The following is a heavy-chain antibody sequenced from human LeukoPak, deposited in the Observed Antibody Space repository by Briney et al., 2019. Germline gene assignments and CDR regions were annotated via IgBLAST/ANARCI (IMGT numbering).Heavy chain of an antibody. J-gene: IGHJ3*02. D-gene: IGHD2-21*01. Sequence: GGSLRLSCAASGFTFSNHGMHWVRQAPGKGLEWVAVIWYDGTNKYYADSVKGRFTISRDNSKNTLYLQMNSLRAEDTAVYYCARGDYSSTLDAFDIWGQGTMVTVSS. CDR2: IWYDGTNK. CDR3: ARGDYSSTLDAFDI. V-gene: IGHV3-33*01. CDR1: GFTFSNHG.